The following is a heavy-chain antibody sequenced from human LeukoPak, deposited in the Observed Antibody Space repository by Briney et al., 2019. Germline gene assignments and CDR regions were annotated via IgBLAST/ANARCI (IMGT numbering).Heavy chain of an antibody. Sequence: GASVKVSCKASGGTLSSYAISSVRQAPGQGLEWMGGIIPIFGTANYAQKFQGRVTITADESTSTAYMELSSLRSEDTAVYYCARNPPNLYYDSSGYYPLVDWGQGTLVTVSS. CDR2: IIPIFGTA. CDR3: ARNPPNLYYDSSGYYPLVD. V-gene: IGHV1-69*13. J-gene: IGHJ4*02. D-gene: IGHD3-22*01. CDR1: GGTLSSYA.